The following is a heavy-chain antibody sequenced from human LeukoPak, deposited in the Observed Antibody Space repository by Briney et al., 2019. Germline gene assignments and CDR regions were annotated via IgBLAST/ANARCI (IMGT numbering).Heavy chain of an antibody. Sequence: PSETLSLTCTVSGSSSSTDYYWGWIRQPPGKGLEWIGNIFHSGSTYYNPSLKSRVTISLDTPKNQVSLKLTSVTASDTAVYYCVGAVPFWGEPPIAVLAGTIDYWGQGTLVTVSS. D-gene: IGHD6-19*01. CDR2: IFHSGST. CDR3: VGAVPFWGEPPIAVLAGTIDY. J-gene: IGHJ4*02. V-gene: IGHV4-38-2*02. CDR1: GSSSSTDYY.